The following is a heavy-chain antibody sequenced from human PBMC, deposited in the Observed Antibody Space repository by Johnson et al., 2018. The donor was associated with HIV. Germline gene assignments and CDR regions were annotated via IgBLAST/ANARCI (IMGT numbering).Heavy chain of an antibody. V-gene: IGHV3-30*02. D-gene: IGHD2/OR15-2a*01. CDR1: GFTFSSYG. Sequence: VQLVESGGGVVQPGGSLRLSCAASGFTFSSYGMHWVRQAPGKGLEWVAFIRYDGSNKYYADSVKGRFTISRDNSKNSLYLQMDSLRAEDTAVYYCAREGFSPANGFEIWGQGTIVTVSS. CDR3: AREGFSPANGFEI. J-gene: IGHJ3*02. CDR2: IRYDGSNK.